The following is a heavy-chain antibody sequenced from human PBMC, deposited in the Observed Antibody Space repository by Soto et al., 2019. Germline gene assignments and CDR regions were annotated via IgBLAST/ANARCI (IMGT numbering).Heavy chain of an antibody. V-gene: IGHV5-51*01. CDR2: IYPGDSDT. CDR3: ARHAVAVAAPYYYYGMDV. J-gene: IGHJ6*02. CDR1: GYSFTSYW. Sequence: ESLKISCKGSGYSFTSYWIGWVRQMPGKGLEWMGIIYPGDSDTRYSPSFQGQVTISADKSISTAYLQWGSLKASDTAMYYCARHAVAVAAPYYYYGMDVWGQGTTVTVSS. D-gene: IGHD6-19*01.